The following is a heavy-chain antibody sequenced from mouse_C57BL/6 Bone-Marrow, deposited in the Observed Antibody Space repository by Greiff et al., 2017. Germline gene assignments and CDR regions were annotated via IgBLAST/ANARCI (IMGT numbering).Heavy chain of an antibody. V-gene: IGHV1-76*01. CDR2: IYPGSGNT. CDR1: GYTFTDYY. Sequence: QVQLQQSGAELVRPGASVKLSCKASGYTFTDYYINWVKQRPGQGLEWIARIYPGSGNTYYNEKFKGKATLTAEKSSSTAYMQLSSLTSEDSAVYFCASYYYGSSPWFAYWGQGTLVTVSA. J-gene: IGHJ3*01. CDR3: ASYYYGSSPWFAY. D-gene: IGHD1-1*01.